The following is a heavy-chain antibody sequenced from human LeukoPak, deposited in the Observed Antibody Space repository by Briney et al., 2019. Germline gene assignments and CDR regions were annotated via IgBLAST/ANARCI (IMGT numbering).Heavy chain of an antibody. V-gene: IGHV1-69*05. CDR1: GGTFSSYA. J-gene: IGHJ4*02. CDR3: ARSSIIAAAGPYYFDY. Sequence: ASVKVSCKASGGTFSSYAISWVRQAPGQGLEWMGGIIPIFGTANYAQKFQGRVTITTDKSTSTAYMELSSLRSEDTAVYYCARSSIIAAAGPYYFDYWGQGTLVTVSS. D-gene: IGHD6-13*01. CDR2: IIPIFGTA.